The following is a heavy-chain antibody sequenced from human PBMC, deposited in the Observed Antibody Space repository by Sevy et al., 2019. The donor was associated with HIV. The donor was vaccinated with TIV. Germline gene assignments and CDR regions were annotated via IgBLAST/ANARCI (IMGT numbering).Heavy chain of an antibody. CDR1: GGSIIKIGNY. V-gene: IGHV4-39*01. CDR2: IFHTGKT. CDR3: AKLYDY. Sequence: SETLSLTCSVSGGSIIKIGNYWGWVRQPPGERLEWIGDIFHTGKTNYNPSLKSRVTISLDTSKNQFSLKLSSVTAADTTVYYCAKLYDYWGPGALVTVSS. J-gene: IGHJ4*02.